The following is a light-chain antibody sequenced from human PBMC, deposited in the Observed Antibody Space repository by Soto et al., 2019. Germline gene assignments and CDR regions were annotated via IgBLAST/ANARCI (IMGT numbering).Light chain of an antibody. CDR2: WAS. Sequence: DIVMTQSPDSLAVSLGEGATINCKSSQSLLYSSNNKNYLAWYQQKPGQPPKLLIYWASTRESGVPDRFSGSGSGTDFTLTISSLQAEDVADYYCQQYYSTPPTFGQGTKVEIK. V-gene: IGKV4-1*01. CDR1: QSLLYSSNNKNY. J-gene: IGKJ1*01. CDR3: QQYYSTPPT.